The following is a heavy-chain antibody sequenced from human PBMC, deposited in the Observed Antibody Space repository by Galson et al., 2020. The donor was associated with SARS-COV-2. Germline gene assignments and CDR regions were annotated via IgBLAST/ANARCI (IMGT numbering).Heavy chain of an antibody. J-gene: IGHJ4*02. CDR2: ISWNSGSI. CDR3: AKDWYYYDSSGCLDY. V-gene: IGHV3-9*01. Sequence: SLKISCAASGFTFDDYAMHWVRQAPGKGLEWVSGISWNSGSIGYADSVKGRFTISRDNAKNSLYLQMNSLRAEDTALYYCAKDWYYYDSSGCLDYWGQGTLVTVSS. D-gene: IGHD3-22*01. CDR1: GFTFDDYA.